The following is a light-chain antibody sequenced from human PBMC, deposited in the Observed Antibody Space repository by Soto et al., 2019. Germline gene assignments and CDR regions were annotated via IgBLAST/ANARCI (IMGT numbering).Light chain of an antibody. CDR1: QSISNY. Sequence: DIQMTQSPSTLSGSVGDRVTIACRASQSISNYLNWYQQRPGKAPKLLIYAASSLQSGVPSRFSGSGSGTDFTLTISSLQPEDFVTYYCQQTYSTPITFGQGTRLEIK. CDR3: QQTYSTPIT. V-gene: IGKV1-39*01. CDR2: AAS. J-gene: IGKJ5*01.